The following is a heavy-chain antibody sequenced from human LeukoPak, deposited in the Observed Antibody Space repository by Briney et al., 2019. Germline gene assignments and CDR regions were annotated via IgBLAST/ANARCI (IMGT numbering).Heavy chain of an antibody. Sequence: GGSLRLSCAASGFTFSDYYMSWIRQAPGKGLEWVSYISSSGSTIYYADSVKGRFTISRDNAKNSLYLQMNSLRAEDTAVYYCARFYYDSSGDAFDIWGQGTMVTVSS. J-gene: IGHJ3*02. CDR1: GFTFSDYY. CDR3: ARFYYDSSGDAFDI. V-gene: IGHV3-11*04. CDR2: ISSSGSTI. D-gene: IGHD3-22*01.